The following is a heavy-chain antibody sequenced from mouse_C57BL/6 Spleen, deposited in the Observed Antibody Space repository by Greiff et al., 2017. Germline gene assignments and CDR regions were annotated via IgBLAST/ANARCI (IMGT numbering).Heavy chain of an antibody. D-gene: IGHD1-1*01. CDR3: ARDYGSSYRGAWFAY. Sequence: EVHLVESGAELVKPGASVKLSCTASGFNIKDYYMHWVKQRTEQGLEWIGRIDPEDGETKYAPKFQGKATITADTSSNTAYLQLSSLTSEDTAVYYCARDYGSSYRGAWFAYWGQGTLVTVSA. CDR2: IDPEDGET. V-gene: IGHV14-2*01. J-gene: IGHJ3*01. CDR1: GFNIKDYY.